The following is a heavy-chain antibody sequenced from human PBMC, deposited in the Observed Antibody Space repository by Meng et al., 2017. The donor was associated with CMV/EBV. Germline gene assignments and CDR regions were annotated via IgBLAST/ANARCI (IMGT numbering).Heavy chain of an antibody. V-gene: IGHV6-1*01. CDR3: ARDRPAMVYYYYGMDV. D-gene: IGHD5-18*01. CDR2: TYYRSKWYN. J-gene: IGHJ6*02. CDR1: GDSVSSNSAA. Sequence: SCAISGDSVSSNSAAWDWIRQSPSRGLEWLGRTYYRSKWYNDYAVSVKSRITINPDTSKNQFSLQLNSVTPEDTAVYYCARDRPAMVYYYYGMDVWGHGTTVTVSS.